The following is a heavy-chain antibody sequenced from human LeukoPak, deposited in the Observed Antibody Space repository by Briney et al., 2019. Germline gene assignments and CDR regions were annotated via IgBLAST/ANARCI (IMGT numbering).Heavy chain of an antibody. CDR2: IIPIFGKA. CDR1: GYTFSSYA. CDR3: ARVAGGRYCSSTSCYMRGWFDP. D-gene: IGHD2-2*02. J-gene: IGHJ5*02. Sequence: GASVKVSCKASGYTFSSYAISWVRQAPGQGLEWMGGIIPIFGKANYAQKFQGRVTITADESTSTAYMELSSLRSEDTAVYYCARVAGGRYCSSTSCYMRGWFDPWGQGTLVTVSS. V-gene: IGHV1-69*13.